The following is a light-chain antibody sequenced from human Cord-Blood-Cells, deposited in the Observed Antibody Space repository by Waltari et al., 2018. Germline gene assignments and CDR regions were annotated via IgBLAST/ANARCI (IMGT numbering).Light chain of an antibody. CDR3: QQRSNWQYT. CDR1: QGVSSY. V-gene: IGKV3D-11*01. CDR2: DAS. J-gene: IGKJ2*01. Sequence: EIVLTRSPATLSLSPGERATLSCRASQGVSSYLAWYQQKPGQAPRLLIYDASNRATGIPARFSGSGPGTDFTLTISSLEPEDFAVYYCQQRSNWQYTFGQGTKLEIK.